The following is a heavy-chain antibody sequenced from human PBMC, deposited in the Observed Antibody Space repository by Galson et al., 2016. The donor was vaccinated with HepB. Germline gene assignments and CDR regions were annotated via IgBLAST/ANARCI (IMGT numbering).Heavy chain of an antibody. CDR2: ISTSGNYI. CDR3: AREDAYNFGGPRPNYGMDV. CDR1: GFTFSNYI. D-gene: IGHD5-24*01. V-gene: IGHV3-21*06. J-gene: IGHJ6*02. Sequence: SLRLSCAASGFTFSNYIMNWVRQAPGKGLEWVSSISTSGNYIFYVDSVKGRFTISRDNVKNSLFRQMNSLRSEDTAVDYCAREDAYNFGGPRPNYGMDVWGQGTTVTVSS.